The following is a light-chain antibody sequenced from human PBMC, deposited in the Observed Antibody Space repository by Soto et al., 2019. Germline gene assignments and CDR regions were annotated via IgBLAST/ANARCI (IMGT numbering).Light chain of an antibody. Sequence: VLTQSPAALSLSPGERATLSCRTSQRVSTYVAWYQQKPGQSPRLLIYDASSRATGVPARFSGTGSGTEFTLLISSLEPEDYAIYYCQQRRTFGQGTRVEIK. CDR3: QQRRT. CDR1: QRVSTY. J-gene: IGKJ2*01. V-gene: IGKV3-11*01. CDR2: DAS.